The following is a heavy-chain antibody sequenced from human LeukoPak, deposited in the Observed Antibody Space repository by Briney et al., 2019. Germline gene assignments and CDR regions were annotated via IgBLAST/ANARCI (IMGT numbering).Heavy chain of an antibody. D-gene: IGHD3-22*01. CDR3: AATYYYDSSGDY. Sequence: GRSLRLSCAASGFTFSSYGMHWVRQAPGKGLEWVAVISYDGSNKYYADSVKGRFTISRDNSKNTLYLQMNSLRTEDTAVYYCAATYYYDSSGDYWGQGTLVTVSS. V-gene: IGHV3-30*03. J-gene: IGHJ4*02. CDR1: GFTFSSYG. CDR2: ISYDGSNK.